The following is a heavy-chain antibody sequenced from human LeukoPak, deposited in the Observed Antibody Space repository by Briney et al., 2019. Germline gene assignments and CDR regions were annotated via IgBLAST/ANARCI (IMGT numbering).Heavy chain of an antibody. V-gene: IGHV3-30*18. CDR1: GFTFSSYG. J-gene: IGHJ4*02. CDR3: AKQLGYCSDGSCYFPY. D-gene: IGHD2-15*01. CDR2: ISYDGNNK. Sequence: PGGSLRLSCAASGFTFSSYGMHWVRQAPGKGLEWVAVISYDGNNKYYADSVMGRFTISRDNSKNTLYLQMNSLRAEDTAVYYCAKQLGYCSDGSCYFPYWGQGTLVTVSS.